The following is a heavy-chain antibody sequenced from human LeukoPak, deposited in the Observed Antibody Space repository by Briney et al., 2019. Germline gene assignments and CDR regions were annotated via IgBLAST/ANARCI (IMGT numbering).Heavy chain of an antibody. J-gene: IGHJ4*02. D-gene: IGHD5-12*01. CDR1: GGSIGSCGYY. CDR2: IYYSGST. V-gene: IGHV4-31*01. CDR3: ARVGGYSDYAAI. Sequence: SQTLSLTCTVSGGSIGSCGYYWSWIRQHPGKGLEWIGYIYYSGSTYYNPSLRSQVNISLDTSKNQFSLKLNSVTAADTAVYYCARVGGYSDYAAIWGQGTLVTVSS.